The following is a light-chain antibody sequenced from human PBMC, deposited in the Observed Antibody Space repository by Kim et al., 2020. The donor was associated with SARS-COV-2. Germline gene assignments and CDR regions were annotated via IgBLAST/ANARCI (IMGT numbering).Light chain of an antibody. CDR3: QVWDSSSDHPV. J-gene: IGLJ3*02. CDR1: NIGSKS. V-gene: IGLV3-21*04. CDR2: YDS. Sequence: SYELTQPASVSVAPGKTARITCGGNNIGSKSVHWYQQKPGKAPVVVIYYDSDRPSGIPERFSGPNSGNTATLTISRVEAGDEADYYCQVWDSSSDHPVFGRGHQLTV.